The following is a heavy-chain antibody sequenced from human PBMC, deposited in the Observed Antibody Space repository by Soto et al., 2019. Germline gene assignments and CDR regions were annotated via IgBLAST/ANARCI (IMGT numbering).Heavy chain of an antibody. CDR2: INPSGGST. V-gene: IGHV1-46*01. Sequence: GESLKISCKGSGYSFTSYWIGWVRQIPGHGLEWMGIINPSGGSTSYAQKFQGRVTMTRDTSTSTVYMELSSLRSEDTAVYYCARDSLGQPLRFDYWGQGTLVTVSS. D-gene: IGHD7-27*01. CDR3: ARDSLGQPLRFDY. J-gene: IGHJ4*02. CDR1: GYSFTSYW.